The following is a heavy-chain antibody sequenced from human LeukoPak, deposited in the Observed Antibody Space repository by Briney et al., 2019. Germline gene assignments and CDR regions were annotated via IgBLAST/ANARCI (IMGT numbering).Heavy chain of an antibody. V-gene: IGHV5-51*01. D-gene: IGHD2-15*01. CDR3: AGLCSGGSCLTTYNWFDP. Sequence: GESLKISCKGSGYSFTSYWIGWVRQMPGKGLEWMGIIYPGDSDTRYSPSFQGQVTISADKSISTAYLQWSSLKASDTAMYYCAGLCSGGSCLTTYNWFDPWGQGTLVTVSS. CDR2: IYPGDSDT. J-gene: IGHJ5*02. CDR1: GYSFTSYW.